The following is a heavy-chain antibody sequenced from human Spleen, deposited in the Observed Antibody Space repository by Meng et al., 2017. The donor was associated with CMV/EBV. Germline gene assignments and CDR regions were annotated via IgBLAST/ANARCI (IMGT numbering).Heavy chain of an antibody. CDR2: IIPIFGTA. CDR1: GGTFSNYA. CDR3: ARVLRFLEWLPHYGMDV. D-gene: IGHD3-3*01. V-gene: IGHV1-69*05. Sequence: SVKVSCKASGGTFSNYALTWVRQAPGQGLEWMGGIIPIFGTANYAQKFQGRVTITTDESTSTAYMELSSLRSGDTAVYYCARVLRFLEWLPHYGMDVWGQGTTVTVSS. J-gene: IGHJ6*02.